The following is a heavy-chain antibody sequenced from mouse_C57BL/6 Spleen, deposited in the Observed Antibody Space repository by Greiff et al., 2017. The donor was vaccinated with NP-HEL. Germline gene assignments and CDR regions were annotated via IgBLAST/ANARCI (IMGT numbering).Heavy chain of an antibody. D-gene: IGHD1-1*01. V-gene: IGHV1-54*01. CDR1: GYAFTNYL. CDR2: INPGSGGT. J-gene: IGHJ4*01. CDR3: ARSYYGSSQSYYYAMDY. Sequence: QVHVKQSGAELVRPGTSVKVSCKASGYAFTNYLIEWVKQRPGQGLEWIGVINPGSGGTNYNEKVKGKATLTADKSSSTAYMQLSSLTSEDSAVYFCARSYYGSSQSYYYAMDYWGQGTSVTVSS.